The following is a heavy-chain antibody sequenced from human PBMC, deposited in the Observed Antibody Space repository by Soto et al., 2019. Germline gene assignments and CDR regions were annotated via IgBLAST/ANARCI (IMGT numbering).Heavy chain of an antibody. CDR2: ITSSGSYV. V-gene: IGHV3-21*01. Sequence: GGSLRLSCVTSGFTFSRNTMNWVRQAPGKGLEWVASITSSGSYVYYADSVKGRFSASRDNAKNSLSLQVDSLSPDDTAIYFCVKDEGIEAMDVWGQGTTVTVSS. J-gene: IGHJ6*02. D-gene: IGHD3-3*02. CDR1: GFTFSRNT. CDR3: VKDEGIEAMDV.